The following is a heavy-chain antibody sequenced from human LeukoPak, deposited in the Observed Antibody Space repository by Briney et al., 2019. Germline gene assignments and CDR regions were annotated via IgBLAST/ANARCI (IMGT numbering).Heavy chain of an antibody. J-gene: IGHJ4*02. CDR1: GFTFRNYW. Sequence: GGSLRLSCAASGFTFRNYWMHWVRQAPGKGLVWVSRISTDGYRTNYADSVKGRFTISRDNAKNTLYLQMNSLRADDTGVYYCARDLVNYDFWSGLFDYWGQGTLVTVSS. CDR3: ARDLVNYDFWSGLFDY. CDR2: ISTDGYRT. D-gene: IGHD3-3*01. V-gene: IGHV3-74*01.